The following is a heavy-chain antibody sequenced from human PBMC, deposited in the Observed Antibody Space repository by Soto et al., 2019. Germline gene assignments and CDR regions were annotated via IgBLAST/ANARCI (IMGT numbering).Heavy chain of an antibody. J-gene: IGHJ6*02. CDR3: ARTSAAGKYYYGMDV. CDR1: GYSFTSYW. V-gene: IGHV5-51*01. Sequence: GESLKISCKGSGYSFTSYWIGWVRQMPGKDLEWMGIIYPGNSDTRYSPSFQGQVTISADKSISTAYLQWSSLKASDTAIYYCARTSAAGKYYYGMDVWGQGTTVTVSS. D-gene: IGHD6-13*01. CDR2: IYPGNSDT.